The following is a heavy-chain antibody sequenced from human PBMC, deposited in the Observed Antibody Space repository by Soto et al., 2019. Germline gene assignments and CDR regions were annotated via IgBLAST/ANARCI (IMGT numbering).Heavy chain of an antibody. D-gene: IGHD3-10*01. CDR1: GFTFSSYS. Sequence: GGSLRLSCAASGFTFSSYSMNWVRQAPGKGLEWVSSISSSSSYIYYADSVKGRFTIARDNAKNSLYLQMNSLRAEYTAVYYCSRVGVLLWFGELDYYGMDVWGQGTTVTVSS. CDR3: SRVGVLLWFGELDYYGMDV. CDR2: ISSSSSYI. J-gene: IGHJ6*02. V-gene: IGHV3-21*01.